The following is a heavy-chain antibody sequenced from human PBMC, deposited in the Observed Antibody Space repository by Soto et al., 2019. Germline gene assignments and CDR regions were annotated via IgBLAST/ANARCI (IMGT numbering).Heavy chain of an antibody. CDR1: GFSLSNARMG. D-gene: IGHD6-6*01. J-gene: IGHJ4*02. Sequence: SGPTLVNPTDTLTLTCTVSGFSLSNARMGVSWIRQPPGKALEWLAHIFSNDEKSYSTSLKSRLTISKDTSKSQVVLTMTNMDPVDTATYYCARIQDSSSPGYFDYWGQGTLVTVSS. CDR2: IFSNDEK. V-gene: IGHV2-26*01. CDR3: ARIQDSSSPGYFDY.